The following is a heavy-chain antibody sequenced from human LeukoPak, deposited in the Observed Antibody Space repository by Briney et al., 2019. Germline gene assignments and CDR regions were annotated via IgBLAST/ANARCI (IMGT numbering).Heavy chain of an antibody. V-gene: IGHV5-51*01. CDR2: IYPGDSDT. CDR1: GYSFTSYW. CDR3: ARGAYSYGYNYYYYMDV. D-gene: IGHD5-18*01. J-gene: IGHJ6*03. Sequence: GESLKISCKGSGYSFTSYWIGWVRQMPGKGLEWMGNIYPGDSDTRYSPSFQGQVTISADKSISTAYLQWSSLKASDTAMYYCARGAYSYGYNYYYYMDVWGKGTTVTVSS.